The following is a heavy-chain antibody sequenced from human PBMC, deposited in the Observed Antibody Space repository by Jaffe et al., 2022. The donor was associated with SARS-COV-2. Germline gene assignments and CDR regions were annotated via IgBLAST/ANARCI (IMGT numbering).Heavy chain of an antibody. V-gene: IGHV1-24*01. CDR3: ATARASGSYYNEDFDY. Sequence: QVQLVQSGAEVKKPGASVKVSCKVSGYTLTELSMHWVRQTPGKGLEWMGGFDPEDDETIYAQKFQGRVTMTEDTTTDTAYMELRSLRSEDTAVYYCATARASGSYYNEDFDYWGQGTLVTVSS. D-gene: IGHD3-10*01. J-gene: IGHJ4*02. CDR2: FDPEDDET. CDR1: GYTLTELS.